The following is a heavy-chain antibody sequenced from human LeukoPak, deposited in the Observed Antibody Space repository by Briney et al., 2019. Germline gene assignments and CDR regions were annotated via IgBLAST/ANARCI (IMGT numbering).Heavy chain of an antibody. J-gene: IGHJ3*02. Sequence: SETLSLTCAVYGGSFSGYYWSWIRQPPGKGLEWIGEINHSGSINYNPSLKSRVTISVDTSKNQFSLKLSSVTAADTAVYYCARGSGLSWHSIWGQGTMVTVSS. CDR1: GGSFSGYY. CDR3: ARGSGLSWHSI. D-gene: IGHD5-12*01. V-gene: IGHV4-34*01. CDR2: INHSGSI.